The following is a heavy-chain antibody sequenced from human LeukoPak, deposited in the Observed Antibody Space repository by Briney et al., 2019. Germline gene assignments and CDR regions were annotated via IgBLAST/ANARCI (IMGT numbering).Heavy chain of an antibody. CDR3: ARKESSTVVFDY. J-gene: IGHJ4*02. CDR2: IIPIFGIA. Sequence: SVKVSCKASGGPLSSYAISWVRQAPGQGLEWMGRIIPIFGIANYAQKFQGRLTITADKSTSTAYMELRSLRSKDTTVYYCARKESSTVVFDYWGQGTLVTASS. D-gene: IGHD4-23*01. CDR1: GGPLSSYA. V-gene: IGHV1-69*04.